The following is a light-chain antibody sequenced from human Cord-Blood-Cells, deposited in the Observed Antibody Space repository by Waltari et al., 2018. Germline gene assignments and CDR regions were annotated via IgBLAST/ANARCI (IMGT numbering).Light chain of an antibody. Sequence: QPVLTQPPSVSGAPGQRVTIPCTGSSSNIGAGYDLHWYQQLPGTAPKLLIYGNSNRPSGVPDRFSGSKSGTSASLAITGLQAEDEADYYCQSYDSSLSGSVVFGGGTKLTVL. CDR2: GNS. CDR1: SSNIGAGYD. J-gene: IGLJ2*01. CDR3: QSYDSSLSGSVV. V-gene: IGLV1-40*01.